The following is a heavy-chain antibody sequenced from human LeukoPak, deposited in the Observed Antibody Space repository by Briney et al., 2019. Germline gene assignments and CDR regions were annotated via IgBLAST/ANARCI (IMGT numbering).Heavy chain of an antibody. CDR1: GFTFSSYA. Sequence: GGSLRLSCAASGFTFSSYAMHRVRQAPGKGLEWVAVISYDGSNKYYADSVKGRFTISRDNSKNTLYLQMNSLRAEDTAVYYCARESEVGATIDYWGQGTLVTVSS. V-gene: IGHV3-30-3*01. CDR3: ARESEVGATIDY. J-gene: IGHJ4*02. D-gene: IGHD1-26*01. CDR2: ISYDGSNK.